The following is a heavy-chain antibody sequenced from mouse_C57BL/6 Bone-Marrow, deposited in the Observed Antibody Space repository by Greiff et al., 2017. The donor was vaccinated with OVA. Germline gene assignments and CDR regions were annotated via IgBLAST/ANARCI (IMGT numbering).Heavy chain of an antibody. CDR1: GYTFTSYW. Sequence: QVQLQQPGAELVRPGSSVKLSCKASGYTFTSYWMHWVKQRPIQGLEWIGNIDPSDSETHYNQKFKDKATLTVDKSSSTAYMQLSSLTSEDSAVYYCARLMVTTGDYWGQGTTLTVSS. CDR2: IDPSDSET. CDR3: ARLMVTTGDY. J-gene: IGHJ2*01. D-gene: IGHD2-2*01. V-gene: IGHV1-52*01.